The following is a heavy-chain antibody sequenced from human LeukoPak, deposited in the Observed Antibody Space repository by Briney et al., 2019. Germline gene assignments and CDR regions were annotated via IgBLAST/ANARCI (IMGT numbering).Heavy chain of an antibody. CDR2: INHSGST. CDR3: ARGGGYSSVIAAFDI. D-gene: IGHD6-19*01. Sequence: GSLRLSCAASGFTFSSYSMNWVRQAPGKGLEWIGEINHSGSTNYNPSLKSRVTISVDTSKNQFSLKLSSVTAADTAVYYCARGGGYSSVIAAFDIWGQGTMVTVSS. CDR1: GFTFSSYS. V-gene: IGHV4-34*01. J-gene: IGHJ3*02.